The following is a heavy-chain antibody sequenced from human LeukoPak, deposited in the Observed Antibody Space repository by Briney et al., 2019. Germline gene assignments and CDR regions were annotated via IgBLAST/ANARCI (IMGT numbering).Heavy chain of an antibody. V-gene: IGHV4-31*03. J-gene: IGHJ3*02. D-gene: IGHD1-14*01. CDR3: AGDHDYRDHFAFDI. Sequence: SETLSLTCTVSGGSISSGGYYWSWIRQHPGKGLEWIGYIYYSGSTYYNPSLKSRVTISVDTSKNQFSLKLSSVTAADTAVYYRAGDHDYRDHFAFDIWGQGTKVPLPS. CDR1: GGSISSGGYY. CDR2: IYYSGST.